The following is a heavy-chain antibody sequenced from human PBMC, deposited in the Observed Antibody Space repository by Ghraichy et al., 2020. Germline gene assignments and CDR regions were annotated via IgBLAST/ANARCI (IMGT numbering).Heavy chain of an antibody. D-gene: IGHD2-2*02. CDR3: ARVKGCSSTSCYTFYYYYYGMDV. CDR2: ISSSSSYI. CDR1: GFTFSSYS. J-gene: IGHJ6*02. Sequence: GGSLRLSCAASGFTFSSYSMNWVRQAPGKGLEWVSSISSSSSYIYYADSVKGRFTISRDNAKNSLYLQMNSLRAEDTAVYYCARVKGCSSTSCYTFYYYYYGMDVWGQGTTVTVSS. V-gene: IGHV3-21*01.